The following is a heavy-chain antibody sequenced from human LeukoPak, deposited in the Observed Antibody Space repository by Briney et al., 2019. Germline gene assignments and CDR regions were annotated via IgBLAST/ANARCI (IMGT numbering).Heavy chain of an antibody. J-gene: IGHJ4*02. CDR3: ARSRDTRTTVFEY. D-gene: IGHD1-1*01. Sequence: SETLSLTCTVSGGSLSNYFWSWIRQPPGKGLEWIGYIYYSGSTNYNPSLKSRVTISVDTSKNHFSLKLYSVTAADTAVYCCARSRDTRTTVFEYWGQGTLVTVSS. CDR1: GGSLSNYF. V-gene: IGHV4-59*08. CDR2: IYYSGST.